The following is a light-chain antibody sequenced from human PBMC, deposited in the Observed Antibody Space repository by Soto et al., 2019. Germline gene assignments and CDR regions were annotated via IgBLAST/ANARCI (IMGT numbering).Light chain of an antibody. CDR2: STN. CDR3: ATWDGSLNGWV. J-gene: IGLJ3*02. CDR1: NSNIGRDT. V-gene: IGLV1-44*01. Sequence: QPVLTQPPSASGTPGQRVTISCSGSNSNIGRDTVNWYQQLPGTAPKLLIYSTNQRPSGVPDRFSGSKSGTSASLAISGLQSEDEADYYCATWDGSLNGWVFGGGTKLTVL.